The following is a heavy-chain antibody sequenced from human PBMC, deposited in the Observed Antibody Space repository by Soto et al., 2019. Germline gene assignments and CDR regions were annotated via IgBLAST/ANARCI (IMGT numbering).Heavy chain of an antibody. D-gene: IGHD7-27*01. J-gene: IGHJ3*02. CDR1: GFTFSNAW. Sequence: PGGSLRLSCAASGFTFSNAWMTWVRQAPGKGLEWVGRIKSKTDSETTDYVAPVKGRFTISRDDSKNTVYMQMNSLKTEDTAVYYCTTALGIETFDIWGKGTKVTVS. V-gene: IGHV3-15*01. CDR2: IKSKTDSETT. CDR3: TTALGIETFDI.